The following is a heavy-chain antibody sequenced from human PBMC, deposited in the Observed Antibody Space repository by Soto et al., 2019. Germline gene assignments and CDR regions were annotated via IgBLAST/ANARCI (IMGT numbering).Heavy chain of an antibody. D-gene: IGHD2-8*02. CDR3: VRHTPGAGWYFDL. V-gene: IGHV4-59*08. J-gene: IGHJ2*01. Sequence: QVQLQESGPGLVKPSETLSLTCTVSGGSISSYYWSWIRQPPGKGLEWIGYIHDTGITKYNPSLKSRVTISIDTSKNHFSLKVYSVTAADTAVHYCVRHTPGAGWYFDLWGRGTLVTVSS. CDR1: GGSISSYY. CDR2: IHDTGIT.